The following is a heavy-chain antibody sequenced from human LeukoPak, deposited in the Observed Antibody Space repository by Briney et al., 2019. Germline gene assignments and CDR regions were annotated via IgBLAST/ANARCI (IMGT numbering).Heavy chain of an antibody. CDR1: GYTFTNYG. CDR3: ARGAYCGGDCYQRSLDY. CDR2: ISAYNGNT. Sequence: GASVKVSCKASGYTFTNYGIGWVRQAPGQGLEWMGWISAYNGNTNYAQKLQDRVTMTTDTSTSTAYMEVRSLRSDDTAVYYCARGAYCGGDCYQRSLDYWGQGALVTVSS. D-gene: IGHD2-21*02. V-gene: IGHV1-18*01. J-gene: IGHJ4*02.